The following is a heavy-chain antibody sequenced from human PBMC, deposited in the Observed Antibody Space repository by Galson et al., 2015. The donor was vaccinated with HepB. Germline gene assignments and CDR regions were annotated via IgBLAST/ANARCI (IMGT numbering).Heavy chain of an antibody. D-gene: IGHD3-9*01. CDR3: ATTACFYDILTGYFDY. Sequence: SVKVSCKASGGTFSSYAISWVRQAPGQGLGWMGRIIPILGIANYAQKFQGRVTIAADKSTSAAYMELSSLRSEDTAVYYWATTACFYDILTGYFDYWGQGTLVTVSS. V-gene: IGHV1-69*04. CDR2: IIPILGIA. CDR1: GGTFSSYA. J-gene: IGHJ4*02.